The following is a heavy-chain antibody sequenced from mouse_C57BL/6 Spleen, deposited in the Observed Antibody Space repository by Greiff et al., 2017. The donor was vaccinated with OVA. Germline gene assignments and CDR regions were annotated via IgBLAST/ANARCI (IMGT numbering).Heavy chain of an antibody. CDR3: ARPLYYDYDWFAY. V-gene: IGHV5-17*01. Sequence: EVQLVESGGGLVKPGGSLKLSCAASGFTFSDYGMHWVRQAPEKGLEWVAYISSGSSTIYYAVTVKGRFTISRDNAKNTLFLHMTSLRSEDTAMYYCARPLYYDYDWFAYWGQGTLVTVSA. J-gene: IGHJ3*01. CDR2: ISSGSSTI. D-gene: IGHD2-4*01. CDR1: GFTFSDYG.